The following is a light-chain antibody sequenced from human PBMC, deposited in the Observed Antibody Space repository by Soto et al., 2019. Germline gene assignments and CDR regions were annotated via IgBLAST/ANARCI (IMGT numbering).Light chain of an antibody. CDR1: SSNIGAGYD. CDR2: GNS. Sequence: QSVLTQPPSMSGAPGQRVTISCTGSSSNIGAGYDVQWYQQLPGTAPKLLIYGNSNRPSGVPDRFSGSKSGTSASLAITGLQAEDEADYYCQSYDSSLSGSVFGTGTKLTVL. CDR3: QSYDSSLSGSV. J-gene: IGLJ1*01. V-gene: IGLV1-40*01.